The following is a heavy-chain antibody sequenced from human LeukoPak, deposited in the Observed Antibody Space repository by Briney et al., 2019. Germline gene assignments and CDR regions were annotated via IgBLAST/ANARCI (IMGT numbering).Heavy chain of an antibody. J-gene: IGHJ5*02. Sequence: SQTLSLTCTVSGASISSGVYYWSWIRQPPGKGREWIGSIYYSGSTFHYNPSLKSRVAISIDTSKNQFSLSLSSVTAADTAVYYCASTNCSRSSCFGANWFDPWGQGTLVTVSS. CDR2: IYYSGST. CDR3: ASTNCSRSSCFGANWFDP. D-gene: IGHD2-2*01. CDR1: GASISSGVYY. V-gene: IGHV4-30-4*08.